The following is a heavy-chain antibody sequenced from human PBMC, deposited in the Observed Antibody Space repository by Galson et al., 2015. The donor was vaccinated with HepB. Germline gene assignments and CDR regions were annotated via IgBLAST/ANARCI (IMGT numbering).Heavy chain of an antibody. D-gene: IGHD5-18*01. J-gene: IGHJ4*02. V-gene: IGHV3-74*01. CDR1: GFTFSSYW. CDR3: ARGYSYGLFDY. CDR2: INSDGSST. Sequence: SLRLSCAASGFTFSSYWMHWVRQAPGKGLVWVSRINSDGSSTSYADSVKGRFTISRDNAKNALYLQMNSLRAEDTAVYYCARGYSYGLFDYWGQGTLVTVSS.